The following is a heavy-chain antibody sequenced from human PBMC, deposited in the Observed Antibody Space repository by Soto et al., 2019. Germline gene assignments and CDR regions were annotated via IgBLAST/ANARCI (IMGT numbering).Heavy chain of an antibody. Sequence: QSGGSQRLSCEDSGFTFSGSAMHWVRQASGKGLEWVGRIRSKANSYATAYAASVKGRFTISRDDSKNTAYLQMNSLKTEDTAVYYCNRHSLPGGMDLWGQGTKVTVSS. J-gene: IGHJ6*02. V-gene: IGHV3-73*01. CDR1: GFTFSGSA. CDR2: IRSKANSYAT. CDR3: NRHSLPGGMDL.